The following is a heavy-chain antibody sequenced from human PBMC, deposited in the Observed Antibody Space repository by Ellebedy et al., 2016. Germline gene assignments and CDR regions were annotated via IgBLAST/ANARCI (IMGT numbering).Heavy chain of an antibody. V-gene: IGHV1-69*13. J-gene: IGHJ4*02. CDR2: IIPVFGVP. Sequence: SVKVSCXASGGTFSSDAINWVRQAPGQGLEWMGGIIPVFGVPYYAQSFQGRVTITADESTSTGYMELSSLTSEDTAVYYCATERGTAVANPDSWGQGTLVTVSS. CDR3: ATERGTAVANPDS. CDR1: GGTFSSDA. D-gene: IGHD6-19*01.